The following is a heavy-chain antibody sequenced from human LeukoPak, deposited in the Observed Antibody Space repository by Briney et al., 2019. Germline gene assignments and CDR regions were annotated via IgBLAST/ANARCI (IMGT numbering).Heavy chain of an antibody. V-gene: IGHV1-18*01. CDR3: ARVRGANLNDAFDI. CDR2: ISAYNGNT. CDR1: CYTFTSYG. J-gene: IGHJ3*02. D-gene: IGHD1-26*01. Sequence: ASVKVSCKASCYTFTSYGISWARQAPGQGLEWMGWISAYNGNTNYAQKLQGRVTITTDTSTSTAYMELRSLRSDDTAVYYCARVRGANLNDAFDIWGQGTMVTVSS.